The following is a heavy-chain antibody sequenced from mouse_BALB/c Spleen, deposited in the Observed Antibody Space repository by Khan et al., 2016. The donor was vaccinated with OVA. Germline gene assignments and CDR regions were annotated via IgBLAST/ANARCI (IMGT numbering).Heavy chain of an antibody. J-gene: IGHJ3*01. CDR1: GYTFTSYY. V-gene: IGHV1S81*02. CDR3: SRSGYCSFAY. Sequence: QVRLQQSGAELVKPGASVRLSCKASGYTFTSYYLYWVKQRPGQGLEWIGDINPSSGGTNFNEKFKSKATLTVDKSSSTAYIQLNSLTSEDSAVYYCSRSGYCSFAYWGQGTLVTVSA. CDR2: INPSSGGT. D-gene: IGHD3-2*02.